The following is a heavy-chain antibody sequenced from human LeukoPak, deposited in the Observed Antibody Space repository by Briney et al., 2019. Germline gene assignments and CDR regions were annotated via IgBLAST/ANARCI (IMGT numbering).Heavy chain of an antibody. V-gene: IGHV4-34*01. CDR3: ARQWSYDTSGYYRDHSYYMDV. Sequence: SETLSLTCAVHGGSFSGYYWSWIRQPPGKGLDWIAEINDSGSAHYNPSLKSRVTISVDSSKNQFSLKLSSVTAADTAVYYCARQWSYDTSGYYRDHSYYMDVWGKGTTVTISS. CDR1: GGSFSGYY. CDR2: INDSGSA. D-gene: IGHD3-22*01. J-gene: IGHJ6*03.